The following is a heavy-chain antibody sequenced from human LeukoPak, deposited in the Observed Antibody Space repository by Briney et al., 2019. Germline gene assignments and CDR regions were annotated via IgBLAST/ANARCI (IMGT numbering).Heavy chain of an antibody. V-gene: IGHV6-1*01. CDR1: GDSISSNGAA. CDR2: TYYTSKWYN. J-gene: IGHJ5*02. Sequence: SQTLSLTCAISGDSISSNGAAWNWLRQSPSRGLEWLGRTYYTSKWYNDYAESVRSRITINPDTSRNQFSLQLNSVTPEDTAVYYCARVSITGIFTILWFDPWGQGTLVTVSS. CDR3: ARVSITGIFTILWFDP. D-gene: IGHD1-20*01.